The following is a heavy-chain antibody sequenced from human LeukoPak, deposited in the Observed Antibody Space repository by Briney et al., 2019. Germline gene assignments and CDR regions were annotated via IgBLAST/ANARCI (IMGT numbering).Heavy chain of an antibody. CDR2: INHSGST. Sequence: PSETLSLTCAVYGGSFSDYYWSWIRQTPGKGLEWVGEINHSGSTNYNPSLKSRVTISVDTSKNQFSLKLSSVTAADTAVYYCARYCGGDCYSSYFQHWGQGTLVTVSS. CDR1: GGSFSDYY. V-gene: IGHV4-34*01. J-gene: IGHJ1*01. D-gene: IGHD2-21*02. CDR3: ARYCGGDCYSSYFQH.